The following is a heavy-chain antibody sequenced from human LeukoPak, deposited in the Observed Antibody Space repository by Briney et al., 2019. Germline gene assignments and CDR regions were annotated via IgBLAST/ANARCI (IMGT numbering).Heavy chain of an antibody. D-gene: IGHD3-16*01. V-gene: IGHV3-48*02. CDR3: ARDTGGDRYFNY. Sequence: GGSLRLSCAASGFTLSTTSMNWVRQAPGKGLEWVSYISSSSSTKYYADSVKGRFTISRDNAKNSLYLRMNSLRDEDTAVYYCARDTGGDRYFNYWGQGTLVTVSS. J-gene: IGHJ4*02. CDR1: GFTLSTTS. CDR2: ISSSSSTK.